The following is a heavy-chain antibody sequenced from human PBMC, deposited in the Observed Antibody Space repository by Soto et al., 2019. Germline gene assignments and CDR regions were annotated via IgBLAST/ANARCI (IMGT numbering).Heavy chain of an antibody. V-gene: IGHV3-7*01. D-gene: IGHD3-16*02. Sequence: GSLCVSSAASGFSCRSHWMAWVRQAPGKGLEWAANINQDGSAKHYVDSVKGRFTISRNNAENSLYLQMNSLRADETAVYYCARDHDVPGIIWDHWGQGILVTLSS. J-gene: IGHJ4*02. CDR2: INQDGSAK. CDR3: ARDHDVPGIIWDH. CDR1: GFSCRSHW.